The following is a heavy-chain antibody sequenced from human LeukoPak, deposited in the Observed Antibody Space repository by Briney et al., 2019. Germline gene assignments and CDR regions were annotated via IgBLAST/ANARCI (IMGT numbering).Heavy chain of an antibody. V-gene: IGHV3-74*01. D-gene: IGHD2/OR15-2a*01. J-gene: IGHJ4*02. CDR3: VTFYETY. CDR1: GTYW. Sequence: GGSLRLSCEASGTYWMHWVRQAPGKGLVWVSHINSDGSWTGYADSVKGRFTISKDNAKNTVSLQMNNLRAEDTAVYYCVTFYETYWGRGTLVTVSS. CDR2: INSDGSWT.